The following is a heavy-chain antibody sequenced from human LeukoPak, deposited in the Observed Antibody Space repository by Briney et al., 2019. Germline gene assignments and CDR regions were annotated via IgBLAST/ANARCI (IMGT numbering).Heavy chain of an antibody. CDR3: ARRPKYDFRSASRYYFDC. CDR1: GGSISSSSYY. V-gene: IGHV4-39*01. J-gene: IGHJ4*02. CDR2: IYYSGST. Sequence: SETLSLTCTVSGGSISSSSYYWGWIRQPPGKGLEWIVSIYYSGSTYYNPSLKSRVTISVDTSKNQFSLKLSSVTAADTAVYYCARRPKYDFRSASRYYFDCWGQGTLVTVSS. D-gene: IGHD3-3*01.